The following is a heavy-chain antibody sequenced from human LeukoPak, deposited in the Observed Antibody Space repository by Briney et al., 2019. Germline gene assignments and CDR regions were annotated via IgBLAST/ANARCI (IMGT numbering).Heavy chain of an antibody. CDR2: IYPRDGST. CDR1: GYSFTSNY. J-gene: IGHJ4*02. CDR3: ARDQEAFDY. Sequence: ASVKVSCKASGYSFTSNYKHWVRQAPGQGLEWMGMIYPRDGSTSYAQKFQGRVTVTRDTPTSTVRMELSGLRSEDTAVYYCARDQEAFDYWGQGTLVTVSS. V-gene: IGHV1-46*01.